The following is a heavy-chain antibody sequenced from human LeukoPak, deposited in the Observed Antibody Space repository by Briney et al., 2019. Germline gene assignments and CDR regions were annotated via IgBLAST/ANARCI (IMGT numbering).Heavy chain of an antibody. CDR3: ARRRGIAVAGSIWLDP. CDR1: GYTFTSYD. V-gene: IGHV1-8*01. CDR2: MNPNSGNT. J-gene: IGHJ5*02. D-gene: IGHD6-19*01. Sequence: ASVKVSCKASGYTFTSYDINWVRQATGQGLEWMGWMNPNSGNTGYAQKFQGRVTMTRNTSISTAYMELSSLRSEDTAVYYCARRRGIAVAGSIWLDPWGQGTLVTVSS.